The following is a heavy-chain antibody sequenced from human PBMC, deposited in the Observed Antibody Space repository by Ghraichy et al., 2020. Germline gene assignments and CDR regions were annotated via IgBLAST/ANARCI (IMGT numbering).Heavy chain of an antibody. V-gene: IGHV4-59*01. CDR3: ARVREGSSGWYGEYYFDY. J-gene: IGHJ4*02. Sequence: SETLSLTCTVSGGSISSYYWSWIRQPPGKGLEWIGYIYYSGSTNYNPSLKSRVTISVDTSKNQFSLKLSSVTAADTAVYYCARVREGSSGWYGEYYFDYWGQGTLVTVSS. D-gene: IGHD6-19*01. CDR1: GGSISSYY. CDR2: IYYSGST.